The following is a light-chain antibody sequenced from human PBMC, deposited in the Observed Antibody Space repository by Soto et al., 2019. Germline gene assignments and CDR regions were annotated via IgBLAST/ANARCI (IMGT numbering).Light chain of an antibody. CDR1: QSVSGSR. V-gene: IGKV3-20*01. Sequence: EIVLTQSPGTLSLSPGERATLSCRASQSVSGSRLAWYQQKPGQAPRLLIYRTSNRATGIPDRFSGSGSGTDFTLTISRLEPEDFAVYWCQQYDSSPRTFGQGTKVDIK. CDR2: RTS. CDR3: QQYDSSPRT. J-gene: IGKJ1*01.